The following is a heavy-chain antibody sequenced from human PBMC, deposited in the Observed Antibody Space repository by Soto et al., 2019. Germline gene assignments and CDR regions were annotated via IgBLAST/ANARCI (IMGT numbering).Heavy chain of an antibody. CDR2: ISAYNGNT. CDR1: GYTFTSYG. V-gene: IGHV1-18*01. CDR3: ARDHGIAAAESYGMDV. D-gene: IGHD6-13*01. J-gene: IGHJ6*02. Sequence: GASGKVSCKASGYTFTSYGIIWVRQAPGQGLEWMGWISAYNGNTNYAQKLQGRVTMTTDTSTSTAYMELRSLRSDDTAVYYCARDHGIAAAESYGMDVWGQGTTVTVSS.